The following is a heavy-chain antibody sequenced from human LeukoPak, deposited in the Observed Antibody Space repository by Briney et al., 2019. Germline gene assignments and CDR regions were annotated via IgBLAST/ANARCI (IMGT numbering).Heavy chain of an antibody. CDR1: GGSINDHA. J-gene: IGHJ6*02. CDR3: ARLSRIATAGAYSYHSLDI. V-gene: IGHV4-59*11. Sequence: SETLSLTCTVSGGSINDHAWCWIRQPPGRGLEWIGCVFYTGSSEYNASLKSRLTISTDTSNNQLSLKVTSVTAADTAIYSCARLSRIATAGAYSYHSLDIWGQGTTVTVSS. D-gene: IGHD6-13*01. CDR2: VFYTGSS.